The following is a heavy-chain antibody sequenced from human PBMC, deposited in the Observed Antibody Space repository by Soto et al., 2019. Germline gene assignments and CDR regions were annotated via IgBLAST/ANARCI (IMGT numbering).Heavy chain of an antibody. J-gene: IGHJ4*02. V-gene: IGHV4-59*08. CDR1: CGSISSYY. CDR3: ARRYGYSFDY. CDR2: ISYSGST. Sequence: QVQLQESGPGLVKPSETLSLTCTVSCGSISSYYWSWFRQPPGKGLEWIGYISYSGSTNYNPTLKSRVTISVDTSKNQFSMTLSSATAADTAVYYCARRYGYSFDYWGQGTLVTVSS. D-gene: IGHD1-1*01.